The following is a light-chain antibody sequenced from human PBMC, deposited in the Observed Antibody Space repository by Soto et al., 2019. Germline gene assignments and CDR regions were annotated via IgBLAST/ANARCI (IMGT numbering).Light chain of an antibody. Sequence: SYELTQPPSVSVSPGQTARITCSGDALRKQYGYWYQQKSGQAPVLVIYEDNKRPSGIPERFSASSSGTMATLTISGAQAEDEADYYCHARDSSGDQGVLGTGTKLTVL. CDR1: ALRKQY. CDR2: EDN. CDR3: HARDSSGDQGV. V-gene: IGLV3-10*01. J-gene: IGLJ1*01.